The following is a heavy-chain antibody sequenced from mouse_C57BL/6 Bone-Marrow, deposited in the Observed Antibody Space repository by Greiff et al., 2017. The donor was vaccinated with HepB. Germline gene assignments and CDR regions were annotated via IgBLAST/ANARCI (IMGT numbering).Heavy chain of an antibody. J-gene: IGHJ3*01. CDR3: ARSGAYYSNYGAWFAY. V-gene: IGHV1-26*01. CDR2: INPNNGGN. Sequence: EVQLQQSGPELVKPGASVKISCKASGYTFTDYYMNWVKQSHGKSLEWIGDINPNNGGNSYNQKFKGKATLTVDKSSSTAYMELRSLTSEDSAVYYCARSGAYYSNYGAWFAYWGQGTLVTVSA. D-gene: IGHD2-5*01. CDR1: GYTFTDYY.